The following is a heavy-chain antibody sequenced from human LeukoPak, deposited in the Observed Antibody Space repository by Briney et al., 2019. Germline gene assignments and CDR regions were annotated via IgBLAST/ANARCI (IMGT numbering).Heavy chain of an antibody. CDR2: IIPIFGTA. V-gene: IGHV1-69*01. J-gene: IGHJ4*02. CDR1: GGTFSSYA. D-gene: IGHD3-16*02. Sequence: SVEVSCKASGGTFSSYAISWVRQAPGQGLEWMGGIIPIFGTANYAQKFQGRVTITADESTSTAYMELSSLRSEDTAVYYCARGLYDYVWGSYRSFDYWGQGTLVTVSS. CDR3: ARGLYDYVWGSYRSFDY.